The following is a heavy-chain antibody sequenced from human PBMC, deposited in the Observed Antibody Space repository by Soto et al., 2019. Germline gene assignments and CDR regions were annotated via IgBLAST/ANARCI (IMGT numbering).Heavy chain of an antibody. Sequence: QVQLQESGPGLVKPSETLSLTCTVSGASVRSGSYYWSWVRQPPGRGLEWIEYIYDTGTTNYNPSLKSRVTMSVDTSKNQFSLKLNSLTAADTAVYYCARVEDYGDYFDYWGQGTLVTVSS. D-gene: IGHD4-17*01. V-gene: IGHV4-61*01. CDR3: ARVEDYGDYFDY. J-gene: IGHJ4*02. CDR2: IYDTGTT. CDR1: GASVRSGSYY.